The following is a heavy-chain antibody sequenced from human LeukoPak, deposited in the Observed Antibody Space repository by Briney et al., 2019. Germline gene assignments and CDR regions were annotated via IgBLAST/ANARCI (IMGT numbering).Heavy chain of an antibody. D-gene: IGHD3-3*01. Sequence: SETLSLTCAVYGGSFSGYYWSWIRQPPGKGLEWIGEINHSGSTNYNPSLKSRVSISVDPSKNQFSLKLSSVTAADTAVYYCASRPNTIFGVVPVINWGQGTLVTVSS. CDR2: INHSGST. J-gene: IGHJ4*02. V-gene: IGHV4-34*01. CDR1: GGSFSGYY. CDR3: ASRPNTIFGVVPVIN.